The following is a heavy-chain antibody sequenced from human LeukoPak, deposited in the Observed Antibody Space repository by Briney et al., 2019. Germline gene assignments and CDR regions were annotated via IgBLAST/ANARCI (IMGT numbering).Heavy chain of an antibody. J-gene: IGHJ6*03. V-gene: IGHV1-2*02. Sequence: ASVKVSCKALGYTFTGYYIHWVRQAPGQGLEWMGWINPKNGDTIYVQKFQGRVTMTRDTSNSTAYMELSRLTSDDTAVYFCATGLINGYYFYTDVWGKGTTVIVSS. CDR2: INPKNGDT. CDR1: GYTFTGYY. D-gene: IGHD3-16*02. CDR3: ATGLINGYYFYTDV.